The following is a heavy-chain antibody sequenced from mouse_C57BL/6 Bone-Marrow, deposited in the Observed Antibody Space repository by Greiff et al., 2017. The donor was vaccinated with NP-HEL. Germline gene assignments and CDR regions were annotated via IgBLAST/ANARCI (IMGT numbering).Heavy chain of an antibody. CDR3: ARETAQAYFDY. CDR2: IYPGGGYT. Sequence: VQVVESGAELVRPGTSVKMSCKASGYTFTNYWIGWAKQRPGHGLEWIGDIYPGGGYTNYNEKFKGKATLTADKSSSTAYMQFSSLTSEDSAIYYCARETAQAYFDYWGQGTTLTVSS. J-gene: IGHJ2*01. CDR1: GYTFTNYW. V-gene: IGHV1-63*01. D-gene: IGHD3-2*02.